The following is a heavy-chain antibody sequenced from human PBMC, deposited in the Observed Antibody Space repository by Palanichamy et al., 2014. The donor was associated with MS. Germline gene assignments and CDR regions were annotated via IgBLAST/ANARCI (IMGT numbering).Heavy chain of an antibody. J-gene: IGHJ4*02. Sequence: QVQLVQSGDEVKRLGAPVKVSCKASGYTFYNYDIIWVRQAPGQGLEWMGWISVDNGNTNYAQKLQGRVTMTTDRSTSTAYMELRSLRSDDTAVYYCAGYCGGGTCYSGDGYWGQGTLATVSS. CDR1: GYTFYNYD. CDR3: AGYCGGGTCYSGDGY. D-gene: IGHD2-15*01. CDR2: ISVDNGNT. V-gene: IGHV1-18*01.